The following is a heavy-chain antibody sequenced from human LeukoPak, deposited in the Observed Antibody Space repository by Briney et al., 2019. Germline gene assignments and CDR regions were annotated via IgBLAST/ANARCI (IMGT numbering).Heavy chain of an antibody. CDR3: ARRRMVRGVMWVSTDGYWFDP. CDR1: GGSFSGYY. J-gene: IGHJ5*02. V-gene: IGHV4-34*01. Sequence: SETLSLTCAVYGGSFSGYYWSWIRQPPGKGLEWIGEINHSGSTNYNPSLKSRVTISVDTSKNQFSLKLSSVTAADTAVYYCARRRMVRGVMWVSTDGYWFDPWGQGTLVTVSS. D-gene: IGHD3-10*01. CDR2: INHSGST.